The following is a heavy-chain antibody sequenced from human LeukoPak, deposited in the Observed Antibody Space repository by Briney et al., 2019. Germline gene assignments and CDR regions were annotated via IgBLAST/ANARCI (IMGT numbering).Heavy chain of an antibody. V-gene: IGHV3-21*01. CDR2: ISSSSGYI. CDR3: ARGEYRFGYYDSSGYYLFDY. D-gene: IGHD3-22*01. CDR1: GFTFSSYS. Sequence: PGGSLRLSCAASGFTFSSYSMKWVRQAPGKGLEWVSSISSSSGYIYYADSLKGRLTISRANSKNTLYLQMNSLRAEDTDVYYCARGEYRFGYYDSSGYYLFDYWGQGTLVTVSS. J-gene: IGHJ4*02.